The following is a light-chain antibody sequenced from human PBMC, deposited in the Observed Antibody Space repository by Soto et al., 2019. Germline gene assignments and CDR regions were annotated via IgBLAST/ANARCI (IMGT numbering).Light chain of an antibody. CDR2: KAS. V-gene: IGKV1-5*03. J-gene: IGKJ4*01. Sequence: DIQMTQSPSTLSASVGDRVTITCRASQSISTWLAWYQQKAGKAPKLLIYKASSLEGGVPSRFSGSGSGTEFNITISSLQPDDFATYYCQQYNTSPLTCGGGTTVDIK. CDR3: QQYNTSPLT. CDR1: QSISTW.